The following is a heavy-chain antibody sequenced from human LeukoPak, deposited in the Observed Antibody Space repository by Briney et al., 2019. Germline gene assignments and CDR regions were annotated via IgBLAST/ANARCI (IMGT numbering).Heavy chain of an antibody. V-gene: IGHV3-21*01. CDR1: GFTFSSYS. CDR3: ARDRGPFLDSSHR. D-gene: IGHD3-22*01. J-gene: IGHJ4*02. CDR2: ISSSSYI. Sequence: GGSLRLSCAASGFTFSSYSMNWVRQAPGKGLEWVSSISSSSYIYYADSVKGRFTISRDNAKNSLYLQMNSLRAEDTTVYYCARDRGPFLDSSHRGGQGTLVTVSP.